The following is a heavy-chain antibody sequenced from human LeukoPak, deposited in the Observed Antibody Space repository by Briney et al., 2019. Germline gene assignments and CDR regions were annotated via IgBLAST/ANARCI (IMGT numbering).Heavy chain of an antibody. CDR2: INPNSGGT. CDR1: GYTFTGYY. D-gene: IGHD5-24*01. V-gene: IGHV1-2*02. CDR3: ATFPREYYYGMDV. Sequence: ASVKVSCKASGYTFTGYYMHWVRQAPGQGLEWMGWINPNSGGTKYAQKFQGRVTMTRDTSISTAYMELSRLRSDDTAVYYCATFPREYYYGMDVWGQGTTVTVSS. J-gene: IGHJ6*02.